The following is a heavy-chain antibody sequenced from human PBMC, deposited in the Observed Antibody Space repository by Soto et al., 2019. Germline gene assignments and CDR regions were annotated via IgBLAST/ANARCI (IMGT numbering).Heavy chain of an antibody. J-gene: IGHJ6*02. CDR3: AREVLHDFWSGHLYYGMDV. CDR2: INAGNGNT. D-gene: IGHD3-3*01. Sequence: GASVKVSCKASGYTFTSYAMHWVRQAPGQRLEWMGWINAGNGNTKYSQKFQGRVTITRDTSASTAYMELSSLRSEDTAVYYCAREVLHDFWSGHLYYGMDVWGQGTTVTVSS. V-gene: IGHV1-3*01. CDR1: GYTFTSYA.